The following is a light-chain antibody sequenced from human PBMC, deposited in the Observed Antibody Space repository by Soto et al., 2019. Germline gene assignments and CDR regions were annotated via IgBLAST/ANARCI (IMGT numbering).Light chain of an antibody. CDR2: GAS. CDR3: QQYGGSPRT. CDR1: ESVSRSC. V-gene: IGKV3-20*01. J-gene: IGKJ1*01. Sequence: ENGLRQSPGTVSLSPGERDTLSCWASESVSRSCLAWYQQKPGQAPRLLIYGASTRATGIPDRFSGSGSGTDFTLTISRLEPEDSAVYYCQQYGGSPRTFGQGTKVEIK.